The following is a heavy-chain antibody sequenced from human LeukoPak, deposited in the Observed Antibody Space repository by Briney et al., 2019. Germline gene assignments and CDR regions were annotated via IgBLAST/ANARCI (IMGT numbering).Heavy chain of an antibody. Sequence: GGSLRLSCAASGFTFSSYAMSWVRQAPGKGLEWVSAISGSGGSTYYADSVKGRFTISRDNSKNTLYLEMNSLSAEDTAIYYCAKGPSATYRSPFDYWGQGTLVTVSS. D-gene: IGHD1-26*01. CDR2: ISGSGGST. J-gene: IGHJ4*02. CDR1: GFTFSSYA. V-gene: IGHV3-23*01. CDR3: AKGPSATYRSPFDY.